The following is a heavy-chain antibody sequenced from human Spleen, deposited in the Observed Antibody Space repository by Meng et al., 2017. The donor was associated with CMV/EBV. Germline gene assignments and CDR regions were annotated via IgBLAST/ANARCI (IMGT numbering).Heavy chain of an antibody. CDR3: ARDASWELLHNWFDP. J-gene: IGHJ5*02. Sequence: GSLRLSCTVSGGSITNRSSYWGWIRQSPVKGLEWIGTVYHGGFTYYNPSLKSRVTILIDTSKNRFSLKLRSVTAADTAMYYCARDASWELLHNWFDPWGQGTLVTVSS. CDR2: VYHGGFT. CDR1: GGSITNRSSY. D-gene: IGHD1-26*01. V-gene: IGHV4-39*07.